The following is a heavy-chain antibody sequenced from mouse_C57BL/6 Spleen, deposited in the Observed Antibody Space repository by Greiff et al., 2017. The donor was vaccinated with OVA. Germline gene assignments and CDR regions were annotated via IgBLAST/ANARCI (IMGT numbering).Heavy chain of an antibody. D-gene: IGHD2-2*01. Sequence: EVQLQQSGPELVKPGASVKMSCKASGYTFTDYNMHWVKQSHGKSLEWIGYINPNNGGTSYNQKMQGKATLTVNKSASTAYFELRSRTSEDSAVYYCAMGRLPPWFAYWGQGTLVTVSA. V-gene: IGHV1-22*01. J-gene: IGHJ3*01. CDR2: INPNNGGT. CDR3: AMGRLPPWFAY. CDR1: GYTFTDYN.